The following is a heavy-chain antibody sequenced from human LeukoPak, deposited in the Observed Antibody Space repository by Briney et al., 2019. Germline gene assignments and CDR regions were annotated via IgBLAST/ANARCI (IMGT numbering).Heavy chain of an antibody. V-gene: IGHV4-34*01. CDR1: GGSFSGYY. CDR2: INHSGST. Sequence: SETLSLTCAVYGGSFSGYYWSWIRQPPGKGLEWIGEINHSGSTNYNPSLKSRVTISVDTSKNQFSLKLSSVTAADTAVYYCARVGAGRGYSYGHLSARPKNYFDYWGQRTLVTVSS. CDR3: ARVGAGRGYSYGHLSARPKNYFDY. D-gene: IGHD5-18*01. J-gene: IGHJ4*02.